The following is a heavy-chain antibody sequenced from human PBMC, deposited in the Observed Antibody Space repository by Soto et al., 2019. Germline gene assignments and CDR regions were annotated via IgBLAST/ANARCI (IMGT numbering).Heavy chain of an antibody. CDR2: IYHSGST. J-gene: IGHJ6*02. CDR1: VYSISSGYY. Sequence: SETLSLTCAVSVYSISSGYYWGWIRQPPGKGLEWIGSIYHSGSTYYNPSLKSRVTISVDTSKNQFSLKLSSVTAADTAVYYCARDPQYYGMDVWGQGTTVTVSS. V-gene: IGHV4-38-2*02. CDR3: ARDPQYYGMDV.